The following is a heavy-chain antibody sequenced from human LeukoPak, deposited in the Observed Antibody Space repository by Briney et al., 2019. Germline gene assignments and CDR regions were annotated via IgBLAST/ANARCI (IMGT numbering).Heavy chain of an antibody. D-gene: IGHD2-2*01. CDR1: GYTFTSYG. Sequence: ASVKVSCKASGYTFTSYGISWVRQAPGQGLEGMGWIGVYNGNTNYAQKLQGRVTMTTDTSTSTAYMELRSLRSDDTAVYYCARGGRSYQLPLQFDYWGQGTLVTVSA. CDR3: ARGGRSYQLPLQFDY. V-gene: IGHV1-18*01. CDR2: IGVYNGNT. J-gene: IGHJ4*02.